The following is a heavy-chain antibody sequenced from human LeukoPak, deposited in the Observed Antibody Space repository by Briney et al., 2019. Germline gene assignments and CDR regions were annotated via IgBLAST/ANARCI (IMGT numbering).Heavy chain of an antibody. Sequence: PSETLSLTCTVSGGSISSHYWSWIRQPAGKGLEWIGRIYTSGSTNYNPSLKSRVTMSVDTSKNQFSLKLSSVTAADTAVYYCATQTVAGAFDYWGQGTLVTVSS. CDR2: IYTSGST. CDR1: GGSISSHY. V-gene: IGHV4-4*07. J-gene: IGHJ4*02. D-gene: IGHD6-19*01. CDR3: ATQTVAGAFDY.